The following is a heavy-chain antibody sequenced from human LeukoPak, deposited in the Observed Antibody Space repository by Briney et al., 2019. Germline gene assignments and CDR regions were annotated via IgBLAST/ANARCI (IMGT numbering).Heavy chain of an antibody. J-gene: IGHJ4*02. V-gene: IGHV4-39*07. Sequence: SETLSLTCTVSGGSISSSSYYWGWIRQPPGKGLEWIGSIYYSGSTYYNPSLKRRVTISVDTSKNQFSLKLSSVTTADTAVYYCARRSGYDFWSGYYTGIYFDYWGQGTLVTVSS. CDR2: IYYSGST. D-gene: IGHD3-3*01. CDR3: ARRSGYDFWSGYYTGIYFDY. CDR1: GGSISSSSYY.